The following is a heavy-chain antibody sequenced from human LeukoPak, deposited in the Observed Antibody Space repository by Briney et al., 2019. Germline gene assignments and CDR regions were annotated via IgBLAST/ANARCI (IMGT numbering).Heavy chain of an antibody. V-gene: IGHV3-23*01. Sequence: GGSLRLSCAASGITFNKYAMSWVRQAPGKGLEWVSVVGGGGVYTYYAESVKGRFTISRGNSKNTLFLQMNSLRDDDTAIYYCAKHSGSGGGVDYFDYWGQGTLVTVSS. J-gene: IGHJ4*02. D-gene: IGHD3-10*01. CDR3: AKHSGSGGGVDYFDY. CDR2: VGGGGVYT. CDR1: GITFNKYA.